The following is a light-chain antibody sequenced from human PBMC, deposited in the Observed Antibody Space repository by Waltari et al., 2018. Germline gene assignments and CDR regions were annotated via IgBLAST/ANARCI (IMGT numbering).Light chain of an antibody. J-gene: IGLJ2*01. CDR3: QAWDSSTHVV. CDR2: QDR. CDR1: KLWDKY. Sequence: SYELTQPPSVSVSPGQTASITCSGDKLWDKYACWYQQKPGQSPVLVIYQDRKRPSGIPERFSGSNSGNTATLTISGTQAMDEADYYCQAWDSSTHVVFGGGTKLTVL. V-gene: IGLV3-1*01.